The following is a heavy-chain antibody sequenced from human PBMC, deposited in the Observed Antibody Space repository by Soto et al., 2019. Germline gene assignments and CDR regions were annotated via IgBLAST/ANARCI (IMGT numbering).Heavy chain of an antibody. CDR3: ARWPSGEKGDS. Sequence: QVQLQESGPGLVKPSQTLSLTCTVSGGSISTVDYWWSWIRQSPDMGLEWIGHIYDGGRTYNNPSLEMRVPMSVDTSKGQLSLTLSSVSAADTAAYYWARWPSGEKGDSWGQGTLVTVSS. D-gene: IGHD7-27*01. J-gene: IGHJ4*02. CDR2: IYDGGRT. V-gene: IGHV4-30-4*01. CDR1: GGSISTVDYW.